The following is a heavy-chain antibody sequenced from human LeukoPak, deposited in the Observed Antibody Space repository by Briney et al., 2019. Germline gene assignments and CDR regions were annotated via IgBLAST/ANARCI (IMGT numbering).Heavy chain of an antibody. D-gene: IGHD4-17*01. J-gene: IGHJ4*02. V-gene: IGHV3-30*03. Sequence: PGRSLRLSCAASGLTFSSYGMHWVRQAPGKGLEWVAVISYDGSNKYYADSVKVRFTISRDNSKNTLYLQMNSLRAEDTAVYYCARDQWNTDDYGDYSPGYWGQGTLVTVSS. CDR1: GLTFSSYG. CDR2: ISYDGSNK. CDR3: ARDQWNTDDYGDYSPGY.